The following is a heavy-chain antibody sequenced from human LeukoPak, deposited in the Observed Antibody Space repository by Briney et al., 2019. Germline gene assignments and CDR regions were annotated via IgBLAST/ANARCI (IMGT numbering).Heavy chain of an antibody. D-gene: IGHD3-16*02. CDR2: IYYSGST. CDR1: GGSFSGYY. Sequence: SETLSLTCAVYGGSFSGYYWSWIRLPPGKGLEWIGSIYYSGSTNYNPSLKSRVTISVDTSNNQFSLKLSSLTAADTAVYYCASGDYLWGSYLGYWGQGTLVTVSS. CDR3: ASGDYLWGSYLGY. V-gene: IGHV4-34*01. J-gene: IGHJ4*02.